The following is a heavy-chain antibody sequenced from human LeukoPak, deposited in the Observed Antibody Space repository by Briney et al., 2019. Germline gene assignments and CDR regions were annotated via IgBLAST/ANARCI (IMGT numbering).Heavy chain of an antibody. Sequence: PSETLSLTCSVSGGSINSYYWSWIRQPPGKGLEWIGNIYYTGSTNYNPSLKSRVTISVDKSKNQFSLKLSSVTAADTAVYYCACSSTSCLNYWGQGTLVTVSS. J-gene: IGHJ4*02. CDR3: ACSSTSCLNY. CDR2: IYYTGST. D-gene: IGHD2-2*01. CDR1: GGSINSYY. V-gene: IGHV4-59*01.